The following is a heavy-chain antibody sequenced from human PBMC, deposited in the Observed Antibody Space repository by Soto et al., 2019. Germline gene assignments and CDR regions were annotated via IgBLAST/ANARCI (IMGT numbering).Heavy chain of an antibody. J-gene: IGHJ4*02. CDR2: INPSGGST. D-gene: IGHD2-15*01. CDR3: ARDGEHGGKVYRFDY. V-gene: IGHV1-46*01. Sequence: ASVKVSCKASGYTFTSYYMHWVRQAPGQGLEWMGIINPSGGSTSYAQKFQGRVTMTRDTSTSTVYMELSSLRSEDTAVYYCARDGEHGGKVYRFDYWGQGTLVTVSS. CDR1: GYTFTSYY.